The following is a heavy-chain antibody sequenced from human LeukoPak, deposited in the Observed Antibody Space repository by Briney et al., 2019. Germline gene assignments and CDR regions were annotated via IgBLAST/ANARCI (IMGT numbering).Heavy chain of an antibody. CDR3: ARIYGSGSYSYYMDV. V-gene: IGHV4-34*01. J-gene: IGHJ6*03. CDR2: INHSGST. CDR1: GGSFSGYY. D-gene: IGHD3-10*01. Sequence: SETLSLTCAVYGGSFSGYYWSWIRQPPGKGLEWIGEINHSGSTNYNPSLKSRVTISVDTSKNQFSLKLSSVTAADTAVYYCARIYGSGSYSYYMDVWGKGTTVTISS.